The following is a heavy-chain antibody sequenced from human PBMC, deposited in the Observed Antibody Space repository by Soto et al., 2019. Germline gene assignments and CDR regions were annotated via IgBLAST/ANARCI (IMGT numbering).Heavy chain of an antibody. CDR2: IVVGSGNT. CDR3: ATPHCSGGSCYSSYYYGMDV. J-gene: IGHJ6*02. Sequence: GASVKVSCKASGFTFTSSAVQWVRQARGQRLEWIGWIVVGSGNTNYAQKFQERVTITRDMSTSTAYMELSSLRSEDTAVYYCATPHCSGGSCYSSYYYGMDVWGQGTTVTVSS. CDR1: GFTFTSSA. V-gene: IGHV1-58*01. D-gene: IGHD2-15*01.